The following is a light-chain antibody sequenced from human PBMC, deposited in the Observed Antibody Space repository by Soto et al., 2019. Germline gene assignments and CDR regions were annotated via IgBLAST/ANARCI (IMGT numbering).Light chain of an antibody. J-gene: IGLJ1*01. CDR2: TND. CDR1: SSNIGVNT. Sequence: QSVLTQPPSASGTPGQRVTNSCSGGSSNIGVNTVTWYQQLPRAAPKLLIYTNDQRPSGVPDRFSASKSGTAASLAISGLQSEDEADYYCVAWDDSLNGYVFGPGTKLTVL. V-gene: IGLV1-44*01. CDR3: VAWDDSLNGYV.